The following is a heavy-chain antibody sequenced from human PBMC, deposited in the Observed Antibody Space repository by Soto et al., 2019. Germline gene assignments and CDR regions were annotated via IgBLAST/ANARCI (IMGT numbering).Heavy chain of an antibody. Sequence: RWSLRLSCLGSVFTLNKYGVHWFRQAPGKGLEWVALMWYDGLRQTYLDSVRGRFTVSRDSSTNTIYLQMNSLRVEDTGNYFCVKESTPPFFDSWGQGTPVTVSS. D-gene: IGHD2-15*01. CDR3: VKESTPPFFDS. J-gene: IGHJ4*02. V-gene: IGHV3-33*03. CDR1: VFTLNKYG. CDR2: MWYDGLRQ.